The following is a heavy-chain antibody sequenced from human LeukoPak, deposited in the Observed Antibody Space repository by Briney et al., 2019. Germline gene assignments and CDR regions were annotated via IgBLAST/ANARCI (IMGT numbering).Heavy chain of an antibody. CDR3: AKDQPYSSSWFVSPLNGMDV. CDR1: GFTFSSYA. V-gene: IGHV3-23*01. Sequence: PGGSLRLSCAASGFTFSSYAMSWVRQAPGKGLEWVSAISGSGGSTYYADSVKGRFTISRDNSKNTLYLQMNSLRAEDTAVYYCAKDQPYSSSWFVSPLNGMDVWGQGTTVTVSS. J-gene: IGHJ6*02. D-gene: IGHD6-13*01. CDR2: ISGSGGST.